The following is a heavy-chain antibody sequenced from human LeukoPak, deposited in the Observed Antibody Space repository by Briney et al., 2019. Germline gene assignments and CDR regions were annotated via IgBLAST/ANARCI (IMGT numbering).Heavy chain of an antibody. CDR2: ISNDGSKK. CDR1: GFTFSSYG. CDR3: AKDADYGDFYNWFDP. D-gene: IGHD4-17*01. V-gene: IGHV3-30*18. J-gene: IGHJ5*02. Sequence: GGSLRLSCAASGFTFSSYGMHWVRQAPGKGLDWVAVISNDGSKKYYADSVKGRFTISRDNSKNTLSLQVSSLRTEDTAVYYCAKDADYGDFYNWFDPWGQGTLVTVSS.